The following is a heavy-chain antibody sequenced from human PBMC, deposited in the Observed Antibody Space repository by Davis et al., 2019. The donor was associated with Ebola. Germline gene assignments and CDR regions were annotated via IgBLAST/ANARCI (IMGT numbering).Heavy chain of an antibody. J-gene: IGHJ2*01. CDR3: ARHLVVVEPAKVNRYFDL. V-gene: IGHV4-59*08. D-gene: IGHD2-15*01. CDR1: GGSLSSYY. CDR2: IYYSGST. Sequence: PSETLSLIFIVSGGSLSSYYWSWIPQPPGKGLGWNGFIYYSGSTKYNPSLKSRVTISVDTSKNQFSLKLSSVTAADTAVYYCARHLVVVEPAKVNRYFDLWGRGTLVTVSS.